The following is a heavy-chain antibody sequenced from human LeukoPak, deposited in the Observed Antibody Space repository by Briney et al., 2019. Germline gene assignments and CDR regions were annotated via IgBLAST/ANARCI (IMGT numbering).Heavy chain of an antibody. Sequence: GGSLRLSCAASGFTFSSYGMNWVRQAPGKGLEWVSYISSSSSTIYYADSVKGRFTISRDNAKNSLYLQMNSLRAEDTAVYYCARDALRWFGELFPFDIWGQGTMVTVSS. CDR2: ISSSSSTI. V-gene: IGHV3-48*01. J-gene: IGHJ3*02. CDR3: ARDALRWFGELFPFDI. D-gene: IGHD3-10*01. CDR1: GFTFSSYG.